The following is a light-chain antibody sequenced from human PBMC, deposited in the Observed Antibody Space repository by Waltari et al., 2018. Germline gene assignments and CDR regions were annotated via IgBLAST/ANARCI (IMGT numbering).Light chain of an antibody. Sequence: QSGLTQPASVSGSPGQSITISCTGTSSDVGNYNLVSWYQPYPGKGPKLMVYEVTKRTSGVSDRVSGSKSGNTASLTIYGLQSEDEADYYCCSYAGLGIYVFGTGTKVTVL. CDR2: EVT. CDR3: CSYAGLGIYV. V-gene: IGLV2-23*02. J-gene: IGLJ1*01. CDR1: SSDVGNYNL.